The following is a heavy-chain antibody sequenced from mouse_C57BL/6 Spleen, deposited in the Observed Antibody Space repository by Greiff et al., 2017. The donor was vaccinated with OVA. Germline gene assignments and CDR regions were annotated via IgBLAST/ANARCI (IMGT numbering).Heavy chain of an antibody. Sequence: VQLKESGPGLVKPSQSLSLTCSVTGYSITSGYYWNWIRQFPGNKLEWMGYISYDGSNNYNPSLKNRISITRDTSKNQFFLKLNSVTTEDTATYYVARAPYYYGSRVWYFDVWGTGTTVTVSS. CDR1: GYSITSGYY. D-gene: IGHD1-1*01. J-gene: IGHJ1*03. V-gene: IGHV3-6*01. CDR3: ARAPYYYGSRVWYFDV. CDR2: ISYDGSN.